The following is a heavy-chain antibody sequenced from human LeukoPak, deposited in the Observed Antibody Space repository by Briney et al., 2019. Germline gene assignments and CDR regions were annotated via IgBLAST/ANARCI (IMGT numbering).Heavy chain of an antibody. CDR2: ISAYNGNT. V-gene: IGHV1-18*01. Sequence: ASATVSCKASGYTFTSYGISWVRQAPGQGLEWMGWISAYNGNTNYAQKLQGRVTMTTDTSTSTAYMELRSLRSDDTAVYYCARVLRGAYYDILTGRADYWGQGTLVTVFS. D-gene: IGHD3-9*01. CDR1: GYTFTSYG. CDR3: ARVLRGAYYDILTGRADY. J-gene: IGHJ4*02.